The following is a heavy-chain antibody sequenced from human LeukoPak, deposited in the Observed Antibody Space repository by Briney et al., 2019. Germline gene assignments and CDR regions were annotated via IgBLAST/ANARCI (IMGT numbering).Heavy chain of an antibody. D-gene: IGHD3-3*01. J-gene: IGHJ4*02. CDR3: ARGKRFLEWLPEYYFDY. CDR2: IYSGGST. V-gene: IGHV3-66*02. Sequence: GGSLRLSCAASGFTVSSNYMSWVRQAPGKGLEWVSVIYSGGSTYYADSAKGRFTISRDNSKNTLYLQMNSLRAEDTAVYYCARGKRFLEWLPEYYFDYWGQGTLVTVSS. CDR1: GFTVSSNY.